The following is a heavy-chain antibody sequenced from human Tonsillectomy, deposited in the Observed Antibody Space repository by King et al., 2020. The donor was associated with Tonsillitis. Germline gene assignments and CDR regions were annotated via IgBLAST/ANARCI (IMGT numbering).Heavy chain of an antibody. J-gene: IGHJ3*01. CDR1: GFTFDDYA. D-gene: IGHD3-22*01. CDR3: AKVRLQSGYFAFDV. Sequence: VQLVESGGGLVQPGTSLRLSCGASGFTFDDYAMHWVRHAPGKGLEWVSGISWNTGKIGYADSVKGRFTISRDNAKKSLYLQMNSLRVEDTALYYCAKVRLQSGYFAFDVWGQGTMVTVSS. CDR2: ISWNTGKI. V-gene: IGHV3-9*01.